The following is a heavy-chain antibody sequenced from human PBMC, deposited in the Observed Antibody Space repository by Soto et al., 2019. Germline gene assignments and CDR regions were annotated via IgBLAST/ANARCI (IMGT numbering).Heavy chain of an antibody. CDR1: GFTFNGAW. CDR3: SADRPDWGAYAFVY. Sequence: EVQLVESGGGLVKPGGSLRLSCAASGFTFNGAWMNWVRQAPGKGLEWVGRVISKINGGTIDYAAPVKGRFTISRDDSRNTLYLEMNRLSTEDTAVYYCSADRPDWGAYAFVYWGQGTLVTVSS. J-gene: IGHJ4*02. V-gene: IGHV3-15*07. CDR2: VISKINGGTI. D-gene: IGHD3-16*01.